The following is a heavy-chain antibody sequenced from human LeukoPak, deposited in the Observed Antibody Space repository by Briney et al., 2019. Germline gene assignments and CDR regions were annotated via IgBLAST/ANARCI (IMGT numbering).Heavy chain of an antibody. V-gene: IGHV4-39*07. CDR2: IYYSGNT. CDR1: GASMSSDDYF. Sequence: SETLSLTCTVSGASMSSDDYFWGWIRQPPGKGLEWIATIYYSGNTYYNPSLSSRVTISADSSKNQFSLRLRSVTAADAAVYFCARTRGRVSKTDFDSWGQGTLVTVSS. J-gene: IGHJ4*02. CDR3: ARTRGRVSKTDFDS. D-gene: IGHD5/OR15-5a*01.